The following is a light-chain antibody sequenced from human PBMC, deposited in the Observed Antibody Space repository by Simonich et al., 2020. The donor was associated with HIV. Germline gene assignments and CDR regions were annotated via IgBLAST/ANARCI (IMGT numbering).Light chain of an antibody. CDR1: QSVLYTSNSKNY. V-gene: IGKV4-1*01. CDR2: WAP. CDR3: QQYYSTPQT. J-gene: IGKJ1*01. Sequence: DIVMTQSPDSLAVSLGERATINCKSSQSVLYTSNSKNYLAWYQQKPGQPPKLLIYWAPTRESGVPDRCRGSGSGTDFTLTISSLQAEDVAVYYCQQYYSTPQTFGQGTKVEIK.